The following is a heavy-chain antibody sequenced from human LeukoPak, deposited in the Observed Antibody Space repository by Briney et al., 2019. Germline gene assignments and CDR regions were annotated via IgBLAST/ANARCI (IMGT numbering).Heavy chain of an antibody. CDR2: ISGSGAGT. J-gene: IGHJ4*02. D-gene: IGHD6-13*01. Sequence: PGGSLRLSCTVSGFTFSDYAISWVRQAPGKGLEWVSSISGSGAGTYYADSVKGRSTISRDNSKNTLYVQMNNLRVEDTAVYYCARNGRKIAATGYYFHYWGQGTLVTVSS. CDR1: GFTFSDYA. V-gene: IGHV3-23*01. CDR3: ARNGRKIAATGYYFHY.